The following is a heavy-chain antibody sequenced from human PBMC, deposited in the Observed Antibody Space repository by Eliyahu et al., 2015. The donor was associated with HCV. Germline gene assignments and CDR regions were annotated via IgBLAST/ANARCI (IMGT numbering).Heavy chain of an antibody. Sequence: QVQLVESGGGVVQPGRSLRLSCAASGFTFXSXGMXWVRQAPGKGLEWVAVIWYDGSNKYYADSVKGRFTISRDNSKNTLYLQMNSLRAEDTAVYYCARVPHTYYDFWSGYLVPDYGMDVWGQGTTVTVSS. V-gene: IGHV3-33*01. CDR2: IWYDGSNK. D-gene: IGHD3-3*01. CDR1: GFTFXSXG. J-gene: IGHJ6*02. CDR3: ARVPHTYYDFWSGYLVPDYGMDV.